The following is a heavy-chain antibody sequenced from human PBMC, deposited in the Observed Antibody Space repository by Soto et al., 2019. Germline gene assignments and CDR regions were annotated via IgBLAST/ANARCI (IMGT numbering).Heavy chain of an antibody. CDR3: ANGPVVGANYKYYDMDV. V-gene: IGHV3-21*04. D-gene: IGHD1-26*01. CDR1: GFTFSTYS. CDR2: ISSSSGHI. J-gene: IGHJ6*02. Sequence: GGSLRLSCVTSGFTFSTYSMKWVRQAPGRGLEWVSSISSSSGHIYFADSVKGRFTISRDNSKNTLYLQMDNLRAEDTAHYFCANGPVVGANYKYYDMDVWGRGTTVTVSS.